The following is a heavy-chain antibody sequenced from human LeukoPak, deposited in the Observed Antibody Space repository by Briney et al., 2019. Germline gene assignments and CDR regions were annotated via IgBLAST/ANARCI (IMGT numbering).Heavy chain of an antibody. D-gene: IGHD3-22*01. Sequence: GGSLRVSCAASGFTFSSYEMNWVRQALGKGLEWVSYISSSDSTIYYADSVKGRFTISRDNAKDSLHLQMNSLRAEDTAVYYCARDPYYYDSSDTGMDVWGQGTTVTVSS. CDR2: ISSSDSTI. J-gene: IGHJ6*02. CDR1: GFTFSSYE. CDR3: ARDPYYYDSSDTGMDV. V-gene: IGHV3-48*03.